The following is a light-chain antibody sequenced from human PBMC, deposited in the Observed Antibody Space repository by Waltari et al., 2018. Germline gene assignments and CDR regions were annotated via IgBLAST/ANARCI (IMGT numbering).Light chain of an antibody. CDR2: IDGGGGH. Sequence: TQSPSASSPPGTPVQPPVTPNSAPHAYPHPWPHHQPEKGPRFLMKIDGGGGHTKGDGIPDRFSGFNSGAERYLTISSLQYEDEAAYYCQTWDPDTVVFGGGTKLTV. CDR1: SAPHAYP. J-gene: IGLJ2*01. CDR3: QTWDPDTVV. V-gene: IGLV4-69*01.